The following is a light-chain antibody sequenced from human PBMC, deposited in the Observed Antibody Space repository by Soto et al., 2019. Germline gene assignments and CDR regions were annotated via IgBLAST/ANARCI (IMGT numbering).Light chain of an antibody. CDR1: QSLTSSY. V-gene: IGKV3-20*01. J-gene: IGKJ4*01. CDR3: QQYNNWPLT. Sequence: EIVLTQSPGTLSLSPGETATLSCRASQSLTSSYLAWYQQRPGQAPTLLIYGVSSRATGIPDRFSGSGSGTEFTLTISSLQSEDFAVYYCQQYNNWPLTFGGGTKVDI. CDR2: GVS.